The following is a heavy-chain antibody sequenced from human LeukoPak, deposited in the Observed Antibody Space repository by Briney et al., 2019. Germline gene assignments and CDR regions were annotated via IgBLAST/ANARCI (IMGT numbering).Heavy chain of an antibody. D-gene: IGHD5-12*01. Sequence: GGSLRLSCAASGFSFNNYGMFWVRQAPGAGLEWVAFVSRDGRNQHLADSVKGRFTISRGNSQNTIYLQTNTLRTEDTAIYYCAKERHSNGYGSYLDSWGQGTLVTVSS. J-gene: IGHJ4*02. CDR1: GFSFNNYG. V-gene: IGHV3-30*18. CDR3: AKERHSNGYGSYLDS. CDR2: VSRDGRNQ.